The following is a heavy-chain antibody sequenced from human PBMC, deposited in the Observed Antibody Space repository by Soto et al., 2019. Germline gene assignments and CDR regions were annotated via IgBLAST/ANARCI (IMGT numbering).Heavy chain of an antibody. Sequence: HPGGSLRLSCAGSGISTSSYWMGWVRQAPGRGLEWVASIKNDGTEKYYMESLKGRFTISRDNALNSVYLQLNSLRAADAAVYYCARAQFYSGSGNYNNLMFDPWGQGTQVTVSS. J-gene: IGHJ5*02. CDR3: ARAQFYSGSGNYNNLMFDP. CDR1: GISTSSYW. D-gene: IGHD3-10*01. CDR2: IKNDGTEK. V-gene: IGHV3-7*03.